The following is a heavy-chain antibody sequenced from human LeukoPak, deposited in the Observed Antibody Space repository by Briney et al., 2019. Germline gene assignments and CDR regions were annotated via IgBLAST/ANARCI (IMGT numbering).Heavy chain of an antibody. J-gene: IGHJ4*02. Sequence: GGSLRLSCAATGLSVSSNFMSWVRQAPGKGLEWVSVIYGGGSTYYADSVKGRFTISRDTPKNTLYLQVNSLRVEDTAVYYCASWPVGWYGEDSWGQGTLVTVSS. CDR3: ASWPVGWYGEDS. CDR1: GLSVSSNF. D-gene: IGHD6-19*01. V-gene: IGHV3-53*01. CDR2: IYGGGST.